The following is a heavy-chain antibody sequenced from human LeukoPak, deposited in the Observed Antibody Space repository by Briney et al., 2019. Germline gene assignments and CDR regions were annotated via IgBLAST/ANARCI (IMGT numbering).Heavy chain of an antibody. CDR3: ARDTSSSIAARYYFDY. CDR1: GGSISSYY. CDR2: IDTSGST. J-gene: IGHJ4*02. D-gene: IGHD6-6*01. Sequence: PSETLSLTCTVSGGSISSYYWSWIRQPAGKGLEWIGRIDTSGSTNYNPSLKSRVTMSVDTSKNQFSLKLSSVTAADTAVYYCARDTSSSIAARYYFDYWGQGTLVTVSS. V-gene: IGHV4-4*07.